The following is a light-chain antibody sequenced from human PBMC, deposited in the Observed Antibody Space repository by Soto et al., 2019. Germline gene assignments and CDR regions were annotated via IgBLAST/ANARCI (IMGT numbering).Light chain of an antibody. J-gene: IGKJ1*01. CDR3: QHRCNWPWT. V-gene: IGKV3-11*01. CDR1: QSVIRY. CDR2: DAS. Sequence: EIVLTQSPATLSLSPGERATLSCRASQSVIRYLAWYQQSAGQAPMLLIYDASYSATGIPGRFSGSGSGTDFTLTISSLEPEDSAVYYCQHRCNWPWTFGQGTKVDIK.